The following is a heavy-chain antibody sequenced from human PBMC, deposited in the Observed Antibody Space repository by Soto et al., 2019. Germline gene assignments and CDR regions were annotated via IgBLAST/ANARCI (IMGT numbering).Heavy chain of an antibody. Sequence: QVQLVQSGAEVKKHGASVKVSCKASGYTFTGYYMHWVRQAPGQGLEWMGWINPNSGGTKDAQKFHGRVTMTKDTSISTAYMELRRLRSDATAVYYCATLLTRDYGDCPAAFDIWGQGTMVTVSS. V-gene: IGHV1-2*02. CDR2: INPNSGGT. J-gene: IGHJ3*02. CDR3: ATLLTRDYGDCPAAFDI. CDR1: GYTFTGYY. D-gene: IGHD4-17*01.